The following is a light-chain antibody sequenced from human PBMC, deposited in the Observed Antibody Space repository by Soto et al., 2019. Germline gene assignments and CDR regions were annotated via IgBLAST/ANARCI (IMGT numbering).Light chain of an antibody. CDR2: GNT. CDR3: QSHDSSMHASV. J-gene: IGLJ1*01. Sequence: QSVLTQPPSVSGAPGQRVTISCTGSSSNIGAGYDVHWYLQLPGTAPKLLIYGNTNRPSGVPDRFSGSKSGSSASLAITGLQAEDEADYYCQSHDSSMHASVFGTGTKLTV. V-gene: IGLV1-40*01. CDR1: SSNIGAGYD.